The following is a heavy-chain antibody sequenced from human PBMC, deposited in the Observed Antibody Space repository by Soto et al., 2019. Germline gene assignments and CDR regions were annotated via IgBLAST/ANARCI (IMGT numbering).Heavy chain of an antibody. J-gene: IGHJ4*02. D-gene: IGHD4-17*01. CDR3: ARPANTVADHFDL. Sequence: GESLKISCQVSGYTFTIYCIGWVRQMPGKGLEWMGIIYPSDSDTRYSPSFQGQVTISADQSINTAYLQWDSLKASDTAIYYCARPANTVADHFDLWGQGTPVTVYS. CDR1: GYTFTIYC. CDR2: IYPSDSDT. V-gene: IGHV5-51*01.